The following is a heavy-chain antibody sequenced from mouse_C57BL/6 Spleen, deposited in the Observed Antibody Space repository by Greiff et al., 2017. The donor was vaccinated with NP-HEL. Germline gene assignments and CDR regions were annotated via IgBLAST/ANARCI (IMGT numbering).Heavy chain of an antibody. D-gene: IGHD1-2*01. CDR1: GYSFTDYN. V-gene: IGHV1-39*01. CDR2: INPNYGTT. J-gene: IGHJ3*01. CDR3: AEMTTARGFAY. Sequence: EVKLMESGPELVKPGASVKISCKASGYSFTDYNMNWVKQSNGKSLEWIGVINPNYGTTSYNQKFKGKATLTVDQSSSTAYMQLNSLTSEDSAVYDCAEMTTARGFAYWGQGTLVTVSA.